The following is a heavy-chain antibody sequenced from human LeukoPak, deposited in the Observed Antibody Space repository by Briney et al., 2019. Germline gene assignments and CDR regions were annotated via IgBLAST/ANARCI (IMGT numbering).Heavy chain of an antibody. J-gene: IGHJ4*02. Sequence: ASVKVSCKASGYTFTSYGISWVRQAPGQGLEWMGWMNPNSGNTGYAQKFQGRVTMTRNTSISTAYMELSSLRSEDTAVYYCARGWKQQLIFVGYWGQGTLVTVSS. V-gene: IGHV1-8*02. D-gene: IGHD6-13*01. CDR2: MNPNSGNT. CDR3: ARGWKQQLIFVGY. CDR1: GYTFTSYG.